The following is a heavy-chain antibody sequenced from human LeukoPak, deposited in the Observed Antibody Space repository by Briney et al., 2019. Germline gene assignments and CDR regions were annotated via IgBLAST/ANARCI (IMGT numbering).Heavy chain of an antibody. J-gene: IGHJ4*02. CDR1: GFTFSNYA. CDR3: AKTYYYGSSGYYSFPY. CDR2: ISSSGGNT. D-gene: IGHD3-22*01. V-gene: IGHV3-23*01. Sequence: GGSLTLSCAASGFTFSNYAMTWVRQPPGKGLEWVSSISSSGGNTYYADSMKGRFTISRDNSKNTLYLQLNSLRVEGTAVYYCAKTYYYGSSGYYSFPYWGQGTLVTVSS.